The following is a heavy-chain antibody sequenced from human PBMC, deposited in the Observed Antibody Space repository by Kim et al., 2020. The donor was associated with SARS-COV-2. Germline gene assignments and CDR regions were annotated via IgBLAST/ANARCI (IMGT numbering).Heavy chain of an antibody. J-gene: IGHJ6*02. CDR2: IKSKTDGGTT. V-gene: IGHV3-15*01. CDR3: TTPPTGYYYDSSGYYPSYYYYGMDV. Sequence: GGSLRLSCAASGFTFSNAWMSWVRQAPGKGLEWVGRIKSKTDGGTTDYAAPVKGRFTISRDDSKNTLYLQMNSLKTEDTAVYYCTTPPTGYYYDSSGYYPSYYYYGMDVWGQGTTVTVSS. D-gene: IGHD3-22*01. CDR1: GFTFSNAW.